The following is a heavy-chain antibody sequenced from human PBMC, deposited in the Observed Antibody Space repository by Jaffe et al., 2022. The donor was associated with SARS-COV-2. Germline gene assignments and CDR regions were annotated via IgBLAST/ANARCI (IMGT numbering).Heavy chain of an antibody. CDR2: IYYSGST. D-gene: IGHD6-19*01. Sequence: QVQLQESGPGLVKPSETLSLTCTVSGGSISSYYWSWIRQPPGKGLEWIGYIYYSGSTNYNPSLKSRVTISVDTSKNQFSLKLSSVTAADTAVYYCARSSSGGWYEVLFDYWGQGTLVTVSS. CDR1: GGSISSYY. CDR3: ARSSSGGWYEVLFDY. V-gene: IGHV4-59*08. J-gene: IGHJ4*02.